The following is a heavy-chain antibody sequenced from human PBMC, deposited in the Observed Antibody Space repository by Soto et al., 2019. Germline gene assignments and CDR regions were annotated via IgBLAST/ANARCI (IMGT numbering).Heavy chain of an antibody. CDR2: IIPILGIA. J-gene: IGHJ6*03. D-gene: IGHD2-15*01. V-gene: IGHV1-69*02. Sequence: GXSVKVSCKASGGTFSSYTISWVRQAPGQGLEWMGRIIPILGIANYAQKFQGRVTITADKSTSTAYMELSSLRSEDTAVYYCASAGSAPPPHYYYYYMDVWGKGTTVTVSS. CDR1: GGTFSSYT. CDR3: ASAGSAPPPHYYYYYMDV.